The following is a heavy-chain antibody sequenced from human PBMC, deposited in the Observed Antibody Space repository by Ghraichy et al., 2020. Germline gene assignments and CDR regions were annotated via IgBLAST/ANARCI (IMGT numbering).Heavy chain of an antibody. CDR3: ARGSRVLRFYYYDGMDV. J-gene: IGHJ6*02. CDR2: ITSSGRNI. CDR1: GFTFSGYS. V-gene: IGHV3-48*02. Sequence: GGSLRLSCVGSGFTFSGYSMNWVRQSPGKGLDWVSYITSSGRNIFYADSVKGRFTISRDNVQNSLSLQMNSLRDEDTAVYYCARGSRVLRFYYYDGMDVWGQGTTVTVSS. D-gene: IGHD2-8*01.